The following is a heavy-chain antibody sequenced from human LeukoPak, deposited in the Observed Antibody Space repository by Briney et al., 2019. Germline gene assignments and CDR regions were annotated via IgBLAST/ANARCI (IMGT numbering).Heavy chain of an antibody. CDR3: AREVNEPASTDAFDI. J-gene: IGHJ3*02. Sequence: SQTLSLTCTVSGGSIASDNYFWSWIRQHPEKGLEWIGYIFYSGTAYYNPSLESRVTISVDTSKYQFSLKPNSVIAADTAVYYCAREVNEPASTDAFDIWGQGTMVTVSS. V-gene: IGHV4-31*03. CDR2: IFYSGTA. CDR1: GGSIASDNYF. D-gene: IGHD6-13*01.